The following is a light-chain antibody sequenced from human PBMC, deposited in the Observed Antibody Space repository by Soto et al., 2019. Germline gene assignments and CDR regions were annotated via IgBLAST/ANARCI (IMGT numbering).Light chain of an antibody. CDR2: TAA. CDR1: QRITTY. V-gene: IGKV1-39*01. J-gene: IGKJ2*01. CDR3: QQSYSTPYT. Sequence: IHMTQSPSSLSASVGDRVTITCRASQRITTYLNWYQQKPGKAPKLLISTAATLQGGVPSRFSGGGSGRDFTLTITTLQPEDFATYFCQQSYSTPYTFGQGTKLEIK.